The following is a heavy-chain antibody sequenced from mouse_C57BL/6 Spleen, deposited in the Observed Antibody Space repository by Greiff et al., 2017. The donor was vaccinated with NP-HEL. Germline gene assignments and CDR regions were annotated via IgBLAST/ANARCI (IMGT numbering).Heavy chain of an antibody. CDR3: ARSGESVSMITTNYFDY. D-gene: IGHD2-4*01. V-gene: IGHV1-82*01. Sequence: VKLVESGPELVKPGASVKISCKASGYAFSSSWMNWVKQRPGKGLEWIGRIYPGDGDTNYNGKFKGKATLTADKSSSTAYMQLSSLTSEDSAVYFCARSGESVSMITTNYFDYWGQGTTLTVSS. J-gene: IGHJ2*01. CDR2: IYPGDGDT. CDR1: GYAFSSSW.